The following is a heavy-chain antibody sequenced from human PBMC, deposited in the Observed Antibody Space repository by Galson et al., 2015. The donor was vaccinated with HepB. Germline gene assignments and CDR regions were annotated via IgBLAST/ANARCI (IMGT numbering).Heavy chain of an antibody. Sequence: SLRLSCAASGFTFSNAWMSWVRQAPGKGLEWVAVISYDGSNKYYADSVKGRFTISRDNSKNTLYLQMNSLRAEDTAVYYCAKVSTHLGYFDWGYYGMDVWGQGTTVTVSS. D-gene: IGHD3-9*01. V-gene: IGHV3-30*18. CDR1: GFTFSNAW. CDR2: ISYDGSNK. J-gene: IGHJ6*02. CDR3: AKVSTHLGYFDWGYYGMDV.